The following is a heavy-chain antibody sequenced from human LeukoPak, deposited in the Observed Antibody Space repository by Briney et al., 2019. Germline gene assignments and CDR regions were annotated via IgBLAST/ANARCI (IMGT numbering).Heavy chain of an antibody. J-gene: IGHJ4*02. CDR3: ARGRGAATKLITATLDDY. Sequence: ASVTVSCKASGYTFNGYFMHWVRQAPGQGLEGMGWINPNSGGTKYAQKFQGRVTMTRDTSITTAYMELSRLTSDDTAVYYCARGRGAATKLITATLDDYWGQGTLVTVS. CDR2: INPNSGGT. CDR1: GYTFNGYF. D-gene: IGHD3-16*01. V-gene: IGHV1-2*02.